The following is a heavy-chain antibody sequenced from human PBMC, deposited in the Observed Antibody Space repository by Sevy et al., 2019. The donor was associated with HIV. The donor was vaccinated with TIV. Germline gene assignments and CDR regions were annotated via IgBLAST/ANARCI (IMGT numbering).Heavy chain of an antibody. J-gene: IGHJ4*02. Sequence: GGSLRLSCVTSGFTFSGYGMHWVRQAPGKGLEWMAIISNDGSQSFYADSVRGRFTISRDNSKNTLYLQMNTLRLEDTAIYYCARRELNDLFLIDYWGQGTLVTVSS. CDR1: GFTFSGYG. CDR2: ISNDGSQS. V-gene: IGHV3-30*03. D-gene: IGHD1-1*01. CDR3: ARRELNDLFLIDY.